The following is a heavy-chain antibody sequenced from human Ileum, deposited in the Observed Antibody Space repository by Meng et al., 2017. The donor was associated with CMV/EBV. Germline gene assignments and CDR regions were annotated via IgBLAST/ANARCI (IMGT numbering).Heavy chain of an antibody. V-gene: IGHV1-8*01. CDR1: GYTFTSYD. CDR2: IKPNSGTT. D-gene: IGHD6-13*01. Sequence: ASVKVSCKASGYTFTSYDIHWVRQVTGQGLEWMGWIKPNSGTTNFAQKFQDRIIMTRNSSISTAYMELSSLGSEDTALYYCTRKGAAGQYYYGLDDWGQGTSVTVSS. J-gene: IGHJ6*02. CDR3: TRKGAAGQYYYGLDD.